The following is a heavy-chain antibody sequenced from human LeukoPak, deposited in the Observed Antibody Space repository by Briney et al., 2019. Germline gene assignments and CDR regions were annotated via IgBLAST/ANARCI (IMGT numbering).Heavy chain of an antibody. CDR3: ARLLWTGRFFDY. Sequence: SVKVSCKASGFTFTSSAVQWVRQARGQRLEWIGWIVVGNGDTNYEQKFQERVTITRDMSTSTAYMELSSLKSEDTAVYYCARLLWTGRFFDYWGQGTLVTVSS. CDR1: GFTFTSSA. D-gene: IGHD3/OR15-3a*01. V-gene: IGHV1-58*01. J-gene: IGHJ4*02. CDR2: IVVGNGDT.